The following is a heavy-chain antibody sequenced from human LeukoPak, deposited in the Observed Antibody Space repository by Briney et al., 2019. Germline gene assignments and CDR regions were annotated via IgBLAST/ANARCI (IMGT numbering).Heavy chain of an antibody. CDR1: GFTFSSYA. CDR2: ISYDGSNK. D-gene: IGHD6-13*01. Sequence: GGSLRLSCAASGFTFSSYAMHWVRQAPGKGVEWVAVISYDGSNKYYADSVKGRFTISRDNSKNTLYLQMNSLRAEDTAVYYCARDRVLSSSWQYNGYYYGMDVWGKGTTVTVSS. V-gene: IGHV3-30*04. CDR3: ARDRVLSSSWQYNGYYYGMDV. J-gene: IGHJ6*04.